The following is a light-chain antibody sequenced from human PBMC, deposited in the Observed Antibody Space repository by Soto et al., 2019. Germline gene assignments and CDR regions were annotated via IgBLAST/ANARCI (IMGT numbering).Light chain of an antibody. V-gene: IGKV4-1*01. CDR3: QQYYSTPRP. CDR1: QSVLYSSNNKNY. Sequence: DIVMTQSPDSLAVSLGERATINCKSSQSVLYSSNNKNYLAWYQQKPGQPPNLLIYWASTRESGVPDRFSGSGSGTDFTLTISSLQAEDVAVYYCQQYYSTPRPFGQGTNVEIK. J-gene: IGKJ1*01. CDR2: WAS.